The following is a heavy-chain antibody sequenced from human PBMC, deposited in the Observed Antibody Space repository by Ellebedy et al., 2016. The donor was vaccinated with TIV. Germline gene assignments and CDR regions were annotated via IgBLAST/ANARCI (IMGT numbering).Heavy chain of an antibody. CDR3: AVGCGGFNCYYRHFYSGMDV. J-gene: IGHJ6*02. CDR1: GGSISITNW. CDR2: IDHSGNT. D-gene: IGHD2-15*01. V-gene: IGHV4-4*02. Sequence: SETLSLTCAVSGGSISITNWWTWVRQPPGKGLEWIGEIDHSGNTSYSPSLKSRVTISVDNSKNQLSLKLTSVTAADTAVYYCAVGCGGFNCYYRHFYSGMDVWGQGTPVSVSS.